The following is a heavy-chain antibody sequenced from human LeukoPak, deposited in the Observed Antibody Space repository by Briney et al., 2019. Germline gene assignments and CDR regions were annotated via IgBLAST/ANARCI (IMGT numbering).Heavy chain of an antibody. CDR1: GYTFTSYD. D-gene: IGHD4-17*01. CDR3: GFGDYDPQIDY. Sequence: GASVKVSCKASGYTFTSYDINRVRQAPGQGLEWMRGIIPIFGTANYAQKFQGRVKIIADESTSTAYMELSSLRSEDTAVYYCGFGDYDPQIDYWGQGTLVTVSS. V-gene: IGHV1-69*13. J-gene: IGHJ4*02. CDR2: IIPIFGTA.